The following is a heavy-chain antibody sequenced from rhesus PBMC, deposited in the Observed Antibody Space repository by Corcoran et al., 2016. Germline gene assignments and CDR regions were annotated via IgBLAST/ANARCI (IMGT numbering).Heavy chain of an antibody. CDR1: GGSLSSSNW. J-gene: IGHJ4*01. CDR3: AREEYGSVYYT. D-gene: IGHD3-28*01. CDR2: ISGSSGST. Sequence: QVQLQESGPGLVKPSETLSLTCAVSGGSLSSSNWWRWIRQPPGKGLEWIGDISGSSGSTYYNPSLKSRVTISKDTSKNQFSLKLSSVTAADTAVYYCAREEYGSVYYTWGQGVLVTVSS. V-gene: IGHV4S19*01.